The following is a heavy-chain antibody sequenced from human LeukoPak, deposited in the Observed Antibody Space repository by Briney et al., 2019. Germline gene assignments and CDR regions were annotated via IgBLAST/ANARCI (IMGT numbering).Heavy chain of an antibody. CDR3: ASTTAMITLGAFDI. V-gene: IGHV4-39*01. J-gene: IGHJ3*02. Sequence: PSETLSFTCIVSGVSIISSSYYWGWIRQPPGKGREGSGSIYSSGTTYYNPSLKSRVTISVDTSKNQFSLKLNSVTAADTAVYYCASTTAMITLGAFDIWGQGTMVTVSS. CDR2: IYSSGTT. D-gene: IGHD5-18*01. CDR1: GVSIISSSYY.